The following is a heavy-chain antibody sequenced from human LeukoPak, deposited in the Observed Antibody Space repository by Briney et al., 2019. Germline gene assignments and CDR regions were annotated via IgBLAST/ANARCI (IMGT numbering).Heavy chain of an antibody. CDR3: ARGDYYGSGSCYRSKSPVWFDP. CDR2: INHSGST. J-gene: IGHJ5*02. D-gene: IGHD3-10*01. V-gene: IGHV4-34*01. CDR1: GGSFSGYY. Sequence: SETLSLTCAVYGGSFSGYYWSWIRQPPGKGLEWIGEINHSGSTNHNPSLKSRVTISVDTSKNQFSLKLSSVTAADTAVYYCARGDYYGSGSCYRSKSPVWFDPWGQGTLVTVSS.